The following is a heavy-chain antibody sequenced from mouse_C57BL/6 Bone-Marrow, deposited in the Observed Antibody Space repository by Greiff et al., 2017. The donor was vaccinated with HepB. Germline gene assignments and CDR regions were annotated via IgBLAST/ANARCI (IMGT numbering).Heavy chain of an antibody. D-gene: IGHD2-2*01. CDR1: GFTFSDYY. CDR2: ISNGGGST. CDR3: ASHSTMVTTYYAMDY. J-gene: IGHJ4*01. Sequence: EVKLMESGGGLVQPGGSLKLSCAASGFTFSDYYMYWVRQTPEKRLEWVAYISNGGGSTYYPDTVKGRFTISRDNAKNTLYLQMSRLKSEDTAMYYCASHSTMVTTYYAMDYWGQGTSVTVSS. V-gene: IGHV5-12*01.